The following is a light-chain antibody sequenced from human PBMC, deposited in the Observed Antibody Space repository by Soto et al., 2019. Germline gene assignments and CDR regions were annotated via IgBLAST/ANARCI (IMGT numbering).Light chain of an antibody. CDR2: GAS. J-gene: IGKJ4*02. Sequence: EIVLTQSPGTLSLSPGERATLSCRASQSVSSSHIAWYQQKPGQAPRLLIYGASSRATGIPDRFNGSGSGTDFTLTISRLEPEDFAVYYCQQYSSSPLTFGGGTKVDMK. V-gene: IGKV3-20*01. CDR1: QSVSSSH. CDR3: QQYSSSPLT.